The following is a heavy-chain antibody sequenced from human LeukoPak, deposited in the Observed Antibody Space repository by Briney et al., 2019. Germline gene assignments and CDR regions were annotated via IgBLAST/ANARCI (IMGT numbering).Heavy chain of an antibody. CDR1: GGSISSSSYY. V-gene: IGHV4-39*07. D-gene: IGHD5-24*01. CDR2: IYYSGSS. J-gene: IGHJ4*02. CDR3: ARHRSKWLQSSFDY. Sequence: KPSETLPLTCTVSGGSISSSSYYWGWIRQPPGKGLEWIGSIYYSGSSYYNPSLKSRVTISVDTSKNQFSLKLSSVTAADTAVYYCARHRSKWLQSSFDYWGQGTLVTVSS.